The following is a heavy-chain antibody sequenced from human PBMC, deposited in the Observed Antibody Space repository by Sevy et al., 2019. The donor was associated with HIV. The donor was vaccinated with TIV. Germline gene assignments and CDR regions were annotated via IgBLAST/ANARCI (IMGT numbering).Heavy chain of an antibody. V-gene: IGHV1-3*01. CDR3: ARRDLYGSGSYPPHYYYYYGMDV. Sequence: ASVKVSCKASGYTFTSYAMHWVRQAPGQRLEWMGWINAGNGNTKYSQKFQGRVTITRDTSASTAYMELSSLRSEDTAVYYCARRDLYGSGSYPPHYYYYYGMDVWGQGTTVTVSS. J-gene: IGHJ6*02. CDR1: GYTFTSYA. D-gene: IGHD3-10*01. CDR2: INAGNGNT.